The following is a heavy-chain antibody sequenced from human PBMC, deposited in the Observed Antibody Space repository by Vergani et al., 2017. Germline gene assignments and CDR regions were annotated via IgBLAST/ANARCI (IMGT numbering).Heavy chain of an antibody. CDR2: IIPIFGTA. CDR3: ARGSVGYCSGXSCYSIHGAGIFDY. Sequence: QVQLVQSGAEVKKPGSSVKVSCKASGGTFSSYAISWVRQAPGQGLEWMGGIIPIFGTANYAQKFQGRVTITADESTSTAYMELSSLRSEDTAVYYCARGSVGYCSGXSCYSIHGAGIFDYWGQRTLVTVSS. V-gene: IGHV1-69*12. D-gene: IGHD2-15*01. CDR1: GGTFSSYA. J-gene: IGHJ4*02.